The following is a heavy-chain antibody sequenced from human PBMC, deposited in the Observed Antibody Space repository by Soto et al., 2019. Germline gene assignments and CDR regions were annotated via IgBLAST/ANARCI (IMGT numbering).Heavy chain of an antibody. CDR1: GGSISSGGYS. J-gene: IGHJ4*02. CDR3: ASGPIGDYTDGFDY. CDR2: IYHSGST. V-gene: IGHV4-30-2*01. D-gene: IGHD4-17*01. Sequence: QLQLQESGSGLVKPSQTLSLTCAVSGGSISSGGYSWSWIRQPPGKGLEWIGYIYHSGSTYYNPSLKRRVTIPVXRXSNQFSLKLSSVTAADTAVYYCASGPIGDYTDGFDYWGQGTLVTVSS.